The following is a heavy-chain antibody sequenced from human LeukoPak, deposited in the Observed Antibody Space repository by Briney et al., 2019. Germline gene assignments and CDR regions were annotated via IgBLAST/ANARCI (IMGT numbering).Heavy chain of an antibody. CDR2: VYYSGST. Sequence: PSETLSLTCTVSGGSISSSPYYWGWIRQPPGKGLEWIVSVYYSGSTSYNPPLKSRVTISVDTSKNQFSLKLNSVTAADTAVYYCARPLTGYSYFDYWGQGTLVTVSS. CDR1: GGSISSSPYY. J-gene: IGHJ4*02. CDR3: ARPLTGYSYFDY. V-gene: IGHV4-39*01. D-gene: IGHD3-9*01.